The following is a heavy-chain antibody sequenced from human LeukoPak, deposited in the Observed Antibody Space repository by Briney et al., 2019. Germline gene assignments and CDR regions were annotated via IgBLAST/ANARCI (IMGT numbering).Heavy chain of an antibody. CDR3: ARPDIVVVVVGSAFDI. J-gene: IGHJ3*02. CDR1: GFTFGSYW. V-gene: IGHV3-7*01. Sequence: GGSLRLSCAASGFTFGSYWMSWVRQAPGKGLEWVANMKQDGSEKYYVDSVKGRFTISRDNAKNSLYLQMNSLSAEDTAVYYCARPDIVVVVVGSAFDIWGQGTMVTVSS. D-gene: IGHD2-15*01. CDR2: MKQDGSEK.